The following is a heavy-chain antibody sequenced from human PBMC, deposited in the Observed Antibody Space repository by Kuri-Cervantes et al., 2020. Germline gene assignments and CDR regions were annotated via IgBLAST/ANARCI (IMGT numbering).Heavy chain of an antibody. J-gene: IGHJ4*02. CDR1: GYSISSGYY. CDR3: ARGLRIAAFD. V-gene: IGHV4-38-2*01. Sequence: ESLKISCAVSGYSISSGYYWGWIRQPPGKGLEWIGSIYHSGSTYYNPSLKSRVTISVDKSKNQFSLKLSSVTAADTAVYYCARGLRIAAFDWGQGTLVTVSS. CDR2: IYHSGST. D-gene: IGHD6-13*01.